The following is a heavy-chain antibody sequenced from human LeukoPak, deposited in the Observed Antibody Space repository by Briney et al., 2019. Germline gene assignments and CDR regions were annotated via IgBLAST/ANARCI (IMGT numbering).Heavy chain of an antibody. Sequence: ASVTVSCKASGGTFISYAISWVRRAPGQGLEWMGRIIPILGIANYAQKFQGRVTITADKSTSTAYMELSSLRSEDTAVYYCARAGSSGQNYYYSMDVWGQGTTVTVSS. D-gene: IGHD6-19*01. CDR3: ARAGSSGQNYYYSMDV. CDR1: GGTFISYA. V-gene: IGHV1-69*04. J-gene: IGHJ6*02. CDR2: IIPILGIA.